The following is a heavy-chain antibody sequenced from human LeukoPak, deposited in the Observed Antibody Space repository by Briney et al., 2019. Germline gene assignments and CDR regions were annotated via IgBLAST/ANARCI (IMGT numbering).Heavy chain of an antibody. Sequence: SETLSLTCAVYGGSFSGYYWSWIRQPPGKGLEWIGEINHSGSTNYNPSLKSRVTISVDTSKNQFSLKLSSVTAADTAVYYCARGRRQQLIQFIPWPGYYFDYWGQGTLVTVSS. V-gene: IGHV4-34*01. CDR3: ARGRRQQLIQFIPWPGYYFDY. J-gene: IGHJ4*02. D-gene: IGHD6-13*01. CDR1: GGSFSGYY. CDR2: INHSGST.